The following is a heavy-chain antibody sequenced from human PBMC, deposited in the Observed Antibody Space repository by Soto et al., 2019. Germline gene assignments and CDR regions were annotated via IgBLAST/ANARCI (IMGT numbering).Heavy chain of an antibody. Sequence: SGPTLVNPTQTLTLTCTFSGFSLSTSGVGVGWIRQPPGKALEWLALIYWDDDKRYSPSLKSRLTITKDTSKNQVVLTMTNMDPVDTATYYCAHRFYWNKLENWFDPWGQGTLLTVSS. CDR1: GFSLSTSGVG. CDR3: AHRFYWNKLENWFDP. V-gene: IGHV2-5*02. J-gene: IGHJ5*02. D-gene: IGHD1-1*01. CDR2: IYWDDDK.